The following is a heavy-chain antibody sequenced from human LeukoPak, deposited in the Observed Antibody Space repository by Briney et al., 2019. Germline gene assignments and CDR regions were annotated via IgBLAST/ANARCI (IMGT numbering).Heavy chain of an antibody. CDR3: VRHGGINMIRGVLSAFDI. CDR2: IYYTGST. J-gene: IGHJ3*02. CDR1: GGSVSSYY. D-gene: IGHD3-10*01. Sequence: PSETLSLTCSVSGGSVSSYYWSWIRQPPGKGLEWIGYIYYTGSTNYNASLKSRASMSVDTSANQFSLKLNSETAADTAMYYCVRHGGINMIRGVLSAFDIWGQGTMVTVSS. V-gene: IGHV4-59*08.